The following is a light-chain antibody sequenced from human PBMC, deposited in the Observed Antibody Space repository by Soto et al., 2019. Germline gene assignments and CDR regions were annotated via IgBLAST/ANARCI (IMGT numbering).Light chain of an antibody. CDR3: QQSYSTPIS. V-gene: IGKV1-39*01. CDR2: TAS. Sequence: DLRMTQSPSSLSASVGDTVTITCRASQSISSHLNWYQQKPGKAPNLLMYTASNLQSGVPSRFSGSGSGTDFTLTISSLQPEDFATYYCQQSYSTPISFGQRTRLEIK. J-gene: IGKJ5*01. CDR1: QSISSH.